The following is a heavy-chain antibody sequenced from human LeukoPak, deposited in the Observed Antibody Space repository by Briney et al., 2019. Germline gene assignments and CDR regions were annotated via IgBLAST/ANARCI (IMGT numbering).Heavy chain of an antibody. V-gene: IGHV1-2*06. Sequence: ASVKVSCKASGYTFTGYYMHWVRQAPGQGLEWMGRINPNSGGTNYAQKFQGRVTMTRDTSISTAYMELSRLRSDDTAVYYCARDHPLDYYDSSGYYYWDYWGQGTLVTVSS. CDR3: ARDHPLDYYDSSGYYYWDY. CDR1: GYTFTGYY. D-gene: IGHD3-22*01. J-gene: IGHJ4*02. CDR2: INPNSGGT.